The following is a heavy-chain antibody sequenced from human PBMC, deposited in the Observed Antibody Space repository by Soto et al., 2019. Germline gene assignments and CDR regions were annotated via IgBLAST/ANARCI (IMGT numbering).Heavy chain of an antibody. J-gene: IGHJ4*02. D-gene: IGHD1-1*01. CDR1: GYTFTSYG. Sequence: QVHLVQSGAEVKKPGASVKVSCKASGYTFTSYGITWVRQAPGQGLEWMGWISAHNGNTDYAQKLQGRVIVTRDTSTSTAARELGSLRADDTAVYYCARGRYGDYWGQGALVTVSS. CDR2: ISAHNGNT. V-gene: IGHV1-18*01. CDR3: ARGRYGDY.